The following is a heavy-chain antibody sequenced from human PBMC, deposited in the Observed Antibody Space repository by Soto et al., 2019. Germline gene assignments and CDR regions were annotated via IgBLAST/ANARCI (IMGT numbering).Heavy chain of an antibody. CDR2: MNPNSGNT. CDR3: ARLSLILWFGELGAFDI. D-gene: IGHD3-10*01. Sequence: QVQLVQSGAEVKKPGASVKVSCKASGYTFTSYDINWVRQATGQGLEWMGWMNPNSGNTGYAQKFQGRVTMTRNTSISTAYMELSSLRSEDTAVYYCARLSLILWFGELGAFDIWGQGTMVTVSS. V-gene: IGHV1-8*01. J-gene: IGHJ3*02. CDR1: GYTFTSYD.